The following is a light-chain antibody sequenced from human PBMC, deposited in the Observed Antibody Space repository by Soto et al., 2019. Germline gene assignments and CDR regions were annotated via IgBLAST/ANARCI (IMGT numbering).Light chain of an antibody. Sequence: DIQMTQSPSTLSASVGDRVTITCRASQSIGGWLAWYQQRPGKAPRLLIYDASSVESGVPSRFSGSRSGTTFTLAISSLQPEDFATYYCQQANSYPYTFGQGTKLEIK. CDR3: QQANSYPYT. CDR2: DAS. V-gene: IGKV1-5*01. J-gene: IGKJ2*01. CDR1: QSIGGW.